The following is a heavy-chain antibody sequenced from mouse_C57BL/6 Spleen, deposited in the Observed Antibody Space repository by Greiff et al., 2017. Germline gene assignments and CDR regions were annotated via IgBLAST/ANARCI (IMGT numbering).Heavy chain of an antibody. V-gene: IGHV1-15*01. CDR1: GYTFTDYE. CDR3: TTNWDFDY. Sequence: QVQLQQSGAELVRPGASVSLSCTASGYTFTDYEMHWVKQTPVHGLEWIGAIDPETGGTAYNQKFKGKAILNADKSSSTAYMELSSLTSEDSAVYYCTTNWDFDYWGKGTTLTVSS. J-gene: IGHJ2*01. CDR2: IDPETGGT. D-gene: IGHD4-1*01.